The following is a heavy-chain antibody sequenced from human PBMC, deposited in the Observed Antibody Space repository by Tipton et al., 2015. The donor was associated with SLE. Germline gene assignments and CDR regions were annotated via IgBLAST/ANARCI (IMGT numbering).Heavy chain of an antibody. V-gene: IGHV4-34*01. CDR2: VSPSGIV. D-gene: IGHD6-19*01. Sequence: TLSLTCAVYGGSFSGYFWSWIRQPPEKGLEWIGGVSPSGIVNYNPSLKSRVTISADTSKNQFSLKLTSVTAADTAVYYCATHSGWRDYWGQGTLVTVSS. CDR3: ATHSGWRDY. CDR1: GGSFSGYF. J-gene: IGHJ4*02.